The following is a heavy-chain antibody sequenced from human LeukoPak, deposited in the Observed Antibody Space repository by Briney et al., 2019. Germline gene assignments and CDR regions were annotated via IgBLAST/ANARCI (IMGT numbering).Heavy chain of an antibody. D-gene: IGHD3-3*01. Sequence: VQPGRSLRLSCAASGFTFSSYGMHWVRQAPGKGLEWVAVIWYDGSNKYYADSVKGRFTISRDNSKNTLYLQMNSLRAEDTAVYYCARETTYHYDFWSGSNWFDPWGQGTLVTVSS. V-gene: IGHV3-33*01. CDR2: IWYDGSNK. CDR1: GFTFSSYG. J-gene: IGHJ5*02. CDR3: ARETTYHYDFWSGSNWFDP.